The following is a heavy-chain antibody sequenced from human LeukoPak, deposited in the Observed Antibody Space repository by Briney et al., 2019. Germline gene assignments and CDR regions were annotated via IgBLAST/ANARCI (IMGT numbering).Heavy chain of an antibody. CDR3: ARDQRVRDAFDI. J-gene: IGHJ3*02. CDR2: INPNSGGT. CDR1: GYTFTGYY. Sequence: ASVNVSCKASGYTFTGYYMHWVRQAPGQGLEWMGWINPNSGGTNYAQKFQGRVTMTRDTSISTAYMELSRLRSDDTAVDYCARDQRVRDAFDIWGQGTMVTVSS. V-gene: IGHV1-2*02. D-gene: IGHD3-22*01.